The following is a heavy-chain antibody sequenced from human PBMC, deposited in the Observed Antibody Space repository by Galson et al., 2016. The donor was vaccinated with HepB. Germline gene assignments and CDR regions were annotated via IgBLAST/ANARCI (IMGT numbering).Heavy chain of an antibody. V-gene: IGHV1-46*01. CDR3: ARARRAVAARRKDYYDNGMDV. CDR2: INPSRGVT. J-gene: IGHJ6*02. Sequence: SVKVSCKASGYSFTAFHMNWVRRAPRQGLEWMGIINPSRGVTVYTPSLQGRVAFTTDTSTRTIYMHLSGLRSEDTAIYYCARARRAVAARRKDYYDNGMDVWGQGTPVTVSS. CDR1: GYSFTAFH. D-gene: IGHD6-6*01.